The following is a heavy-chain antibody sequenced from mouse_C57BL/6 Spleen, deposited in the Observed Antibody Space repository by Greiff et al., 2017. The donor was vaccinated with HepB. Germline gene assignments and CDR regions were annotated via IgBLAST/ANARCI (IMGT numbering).Heavy chain of an antibody. D-gene: IGHD2-1*01. Sequence: EVKLQESGAELVRPGASVKLSCTASGFNIKDYYMHWVKQRPEQGLEWIGRIDPEDGATEYAPKFQGQATMTADTSSNTAYLQLSSLTSEDTAVYYCTTSDYYGNPDWFAYWGQGTLVTVSS. CDR3: TTSDYYGNPDWFAY. J-gene: IGHJ3*01. CDR2: IDPEDGAT. V-gene: IGHV14-1*01. CDR1: GFNIKDYY.